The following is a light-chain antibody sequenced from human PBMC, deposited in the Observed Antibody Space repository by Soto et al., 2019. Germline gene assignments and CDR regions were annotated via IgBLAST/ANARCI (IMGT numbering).Light chain of an antibody. CDR2: WAS. V-gene: IGKV4-1*01. CDR3: NQHEQHPPCT. CDR1: QSLLSNSNNRHP. Sequence: DILMTQSPDSLSVSLGERATINCKSIQSLLSNSNNRHPIAWYQQKPGQAPRLLISWASPREAGVPDRFSGSGSGTDVTLTIRCVQAEDVAVELCNQHEQHPPCTVGRGTKV. J-gene: IGKJ4*02.